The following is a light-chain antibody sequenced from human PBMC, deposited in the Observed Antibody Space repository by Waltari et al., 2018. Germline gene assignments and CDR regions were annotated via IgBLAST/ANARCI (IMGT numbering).Light chain of an antibody. CDR2: TNN. J-gene: IGLJ3*02. Sequence: QSVLTQSPSASGTPGQRVTICCSGSSPNSGSKTVNCYKQVPGTAPKLLISTNNQRPSGVPDRFSGSKSGTSASLAISGLQSEDEADYFCAAWDDSLNGWVFGGGTKLSVL. V-gene: IGLV1-44*01. CDR3: AAWDDSLNGWV. CDR1: SPNSGSKT.